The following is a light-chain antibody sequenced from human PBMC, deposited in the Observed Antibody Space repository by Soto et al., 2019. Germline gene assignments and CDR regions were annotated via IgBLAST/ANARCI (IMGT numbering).Light chain of an antibody. V-gene: IGLV2-14*01. J-gene: IGLJ1*01. CDR1: SSDVGGYSY. Sequence: QSALTQPASVSGSPGQSSAISCTGTSSDVGGYSYVSWYQQQPGKAPKLVISDVSNRPSGVSDRFSGSKSGNTASLTISGLQTEDEADYYCASYTTSSTDVFGTGNKVTVL. CDR2: DVS. CDR3: ASYTTSSTDV.